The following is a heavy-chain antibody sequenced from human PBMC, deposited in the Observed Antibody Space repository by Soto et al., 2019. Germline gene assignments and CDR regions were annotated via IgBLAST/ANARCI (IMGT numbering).Heavy chain of an antibody. V-gene: IGHV3-73*01. CDR2: IRSKPNNYAT. D-gene: IGHD6-19*01. CDR3: TRRAYSSGWYYDY. CDR1: GFTFSGAA. Sequence: EVQLVESGGGLVQPGGSLKLSCAASGFTFSGAAMHWVRQASGKGLEWVGRIRSKPNNYATAYAASVKGRFTMSRDDSKNTAYLQMNSRKTEDTAVDDCTRRAYSSGWYYDYWGQGTLVTVSS. J-gene: IGHJ4*02.